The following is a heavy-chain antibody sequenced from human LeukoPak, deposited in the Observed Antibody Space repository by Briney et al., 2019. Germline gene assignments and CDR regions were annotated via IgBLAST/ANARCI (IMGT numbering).Heavy chain of an antibody. V-gene: IGHV1-2*02. CDR3: AITWLQLRPPTD. CDR2: INPSSGGT. J-gene: IGHJ4*02. CDR1: GYTFTNYG. D-gene: IGHD5-24*01. Sequence: ASVKVSCKASGYTFTNYGISWVRQAPGQGLEWMGWINPSSGGTNYAQKFQGRVTMTRDTSISTAYMELSRLRSDDTAVYYCAITWLQLRPPTDWGQGTLVTVSS.